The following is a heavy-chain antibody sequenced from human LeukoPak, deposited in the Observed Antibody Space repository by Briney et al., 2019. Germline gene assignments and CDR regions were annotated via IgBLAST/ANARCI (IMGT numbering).Heavy chain of an antibody. V-gene: IGHV1-8*01. J-gene: IGHJ6*03. D-gene: IGHD2-15*01. CDR2: MNPNSGNT. Sequence: EASVKVSCKASGYTFTSYDINWVRQAIGQGLEWMGWMNPNSGNTGYAQKFQGRVTMTRNTSISTAYMELSSLGSEDTAVYYCARFSVVAYYMDVWGKGTTVTVSS. CDR1: GYTFTSYD. CDR3: ARFSVVAYYMDV.